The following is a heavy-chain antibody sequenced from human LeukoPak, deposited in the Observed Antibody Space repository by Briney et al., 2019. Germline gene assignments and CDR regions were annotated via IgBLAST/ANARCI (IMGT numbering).Heavy chain of an antibody. Sequence: GGSLRLSCAASGFTFSSYGMHWVRQAPGKGLEWVAGISYDGSNKYYADSVKGRFTISRDNSKNTLYLQMNSLRAEDTAVYYCAKELYIAVAEVYYYGMDVWGQGTTVTVSS. CDR2: ISYDGSNK. D-gene: IGHD6-19*01. J-gene: IGHJ6*02. CDR1: GFTFSSYG. V-gene: IGHV3-30*18. CDR3: AKELYIAVAEVYYYGMDV.